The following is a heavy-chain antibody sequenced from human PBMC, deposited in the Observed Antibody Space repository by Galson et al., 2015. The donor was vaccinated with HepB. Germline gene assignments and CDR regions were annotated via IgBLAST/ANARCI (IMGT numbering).Heavy chain of an antibody. CDR1: GGSIRSHH. CDR3: ARIGRFLEWSYYFDF. D-gene: IGHD3-3*01. V-gene: IGHV4-59*11. J-gene: IGHJ4*02. CDR2: IYDGDTT. Sequence: ETLSLTCTVSGGSIRSHHWSWIRQTPGKGLEWIGYIYDGDTTNYNPSLKSRVIMSMDMSKNQFSLRLGSATAADAAVYHCARIGRFLEWSYYFDFWGPGTLVTVSS.